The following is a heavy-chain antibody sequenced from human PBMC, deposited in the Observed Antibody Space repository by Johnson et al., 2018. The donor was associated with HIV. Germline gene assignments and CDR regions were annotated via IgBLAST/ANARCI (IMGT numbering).Heavy chain of an antibody. Sequence: VQLVESGGGLVQRGGSLRLSCAASGFTVSSTYMSWVRQAPGKGLEWLSVLYSDGRTYYADSVKGRFTISRDNSKNTLYLQMNSLRPEDTAVYYCAKGFGASSGAFDIWGQGTMVTVSS. V-gene: IGHV3-66*02. CDR1: GFTVSSTY. CDR2: LYSDGRT. D-gene: IGHD1-26*01. J-gene: IGHJ3*02. CDR3: AKGFGASSGAFDI.